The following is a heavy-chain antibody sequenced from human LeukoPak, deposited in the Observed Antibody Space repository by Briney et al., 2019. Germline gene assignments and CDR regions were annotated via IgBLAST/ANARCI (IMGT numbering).Heavy chain of an antibody. CDR2: ISYDGSNK. Sequence: GGSLRLSCAASGFTFSSYAMHWVRQAPGKGLEWVAVISYDGSNKYYADSVKGRFTISRDNSKNTLYLQMNSLRAEDTAVYYCARVRWGGLYYFDYWGQGTLVTVSS. CDR3: ARVRWGGLYYFDY. V-gene: IGHV3-30*04. J-gene: IGHJ4*02. D-gene: IGHD3-16*01. CDR1: GFTFSSYA.